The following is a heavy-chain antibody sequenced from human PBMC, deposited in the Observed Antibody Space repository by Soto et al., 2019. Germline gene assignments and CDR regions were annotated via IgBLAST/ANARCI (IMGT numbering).Heavy chain of an antibody. CDR3: ARDPVFRGADDEFDI. CDR1: GFTFNNYW. J-gene: IGHJ3*02. V-gene: IGHV3-7*04. Sequence: EVQLVESGGGLVQPGGSLRLSCAAYGFTFNNYWMNWVRQAPGKGLEWVGNIKREGSEEYYVDSVKGRFTISRENAKTLMYLQMNTLRAVDTALDYCARDPVFRGADDEFDIWGQGTMVTVSS. D-gene: IGHD3-10*01. CDR2: IKREGSEE.